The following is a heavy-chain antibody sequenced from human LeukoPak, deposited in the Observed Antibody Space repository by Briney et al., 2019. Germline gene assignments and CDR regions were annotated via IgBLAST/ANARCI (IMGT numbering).Heavy chain of an antibody. D-gene: IGHD6-19*01. CDR3: ATEEANRSGWYPF. V-gene: IGHV3-23*01. CDR1: GFTFSSYS. CDR2: ISGSGGST. J-gene: IGHJ4*02. Sequence: PGGSLRLSCAASGFTFSSYSMNWVRQAPGKGLEWVSAISGSGGSTYYADSVKGRFTISRDNSKNTLYLQMNSLRAEDTAVYYCATEEANRSGWYPFWGQGTLVTVSS.